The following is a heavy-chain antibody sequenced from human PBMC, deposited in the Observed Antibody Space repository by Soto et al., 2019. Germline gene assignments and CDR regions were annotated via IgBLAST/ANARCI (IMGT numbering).Heavy chain of an antibody. J-gene: IGHJ4*02. V-gene: IGHV3-23*01. D-gene: IGHD3-10*01. Sequence: GGSLRLSCAASGFTFTSYAMAWVRQAPGKGLEWISDIGVDGGNIKYADSVKGRFIISRDNSKNTLYLQMNSLRAEDTATYYCVKERYGSGSYPYFDYWGQGTLVTVSS. CDR2: IGVDGGNI. CDR1: GFTFTSYA. CDR3: VKERYGSGSYPYFDY.